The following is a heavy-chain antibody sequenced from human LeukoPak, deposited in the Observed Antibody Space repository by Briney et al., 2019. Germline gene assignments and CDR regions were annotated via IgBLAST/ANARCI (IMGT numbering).Heavy chain of an antibody. J-gene: IGHJ4*02. CDR3: ARRFNYYHSSGYYQGFYFDY. D-gene: IGHD3-22*01. Sequence: ASVKVSCKASGYTFTSSGINWVRQAPGQGLEWMGWISAYAQKFQGRVTMTIDTSTGTAYMELRSLRSDDTAVYYCARRFNYYHSSGYYQGFYFDYWGLGTLVTVSS. CDR1: GYTFTSSG. CDR2: ISAY. V-gene: IGHV1-18*01.